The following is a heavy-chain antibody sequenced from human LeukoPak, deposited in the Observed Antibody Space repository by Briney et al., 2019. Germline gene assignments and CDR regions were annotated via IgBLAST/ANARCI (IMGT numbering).Heavy chain of an antibody. D-gene: IGHD6-19*01. V-gene: IGHV1-69*06. CDR1: GGTFSSYA. Sequence: SVKVSCKASGGTFSSYAISWVRQAPGQGLEWMGGIIPIFGTANYAQKFQGRVTITADKSTSTAYMELSSLRSEDTAVYYCASSSGYSSGWYLPITDYWGQGTLVTVFS. J-gene: IGHJ4*02. CDR3: ASSSGYSSGWYLPITDY. CDR2: IIPIFGTA.